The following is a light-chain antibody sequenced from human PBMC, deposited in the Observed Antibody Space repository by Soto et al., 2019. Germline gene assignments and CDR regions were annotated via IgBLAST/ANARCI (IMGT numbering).Light chain of an antibody. J-gene: IGKJ1*01. Sequence: EIVMTQSPATLSVSPGERATLSCRASQSVSSNLAWYQQKPGQDPRLLIYGASTRATGIPARFSGGGSGTEFTLSIRSLQSEDFAGYYCQPYITFGQGTNVEIK. V-gene: IGKV3-15*01. CDR2: GAS. CDR1: QSVSSN. CDR3: QPYIT.